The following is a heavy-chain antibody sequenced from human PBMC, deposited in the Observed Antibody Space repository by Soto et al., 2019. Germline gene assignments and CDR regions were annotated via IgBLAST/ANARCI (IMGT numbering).Heavy chain of an antibody. V-gene: IGHV1-8*01. D-gene: IGHD1-26*01. CDR3: AGGPAEGEGATYY. CDR2: MNPDNGNT. CDR1: GYTFTSYD. J-gene: IGHJ4*02. Sequence: QVQLVQSGAEVKKPGASVKVSCKASGYTFTSYDINWVRQATGQGLEWMGWMNPDNGNTGYAQKFQGRVTMTRETSIRTAYMDLSGPRPEDTAVYYCAGGPAEGEGATYYWGQGTLVTVSS.